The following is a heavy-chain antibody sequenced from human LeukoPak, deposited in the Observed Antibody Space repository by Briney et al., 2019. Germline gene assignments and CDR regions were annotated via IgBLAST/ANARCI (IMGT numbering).Heavy chain of an antibody. CDR2: IYSGGYT. V-gene: IGHV3-66*01. Sequence: GGSLRLSCAASGFTVTSNYMTWVRQAPGQGLAWVSIIYSGGYTDYADSVKGRFTISRDNAKNTLYLQMNSLRAEDTAVYYCVRDVWGDRDSYFDCWGQGTLVTVSS. CDR3: VRDVWGDRDSYFDC. J-gene: IGHJ4*02. D-gene: IGHD2-21*01. CDR1: GFTVTSNY.